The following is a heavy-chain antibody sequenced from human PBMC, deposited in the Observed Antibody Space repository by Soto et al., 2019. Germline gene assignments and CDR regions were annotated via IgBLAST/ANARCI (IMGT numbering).Heavy chain of an antibody. CDR3: ARLYTGYEAFDY. D-gene: IGHD5-12*01. CDR1: GGSINSGDYY. CDR2: IYYSGST. J-gene: IGHJ4*02. Sequence: LTCSVSGGSINSGDYYWSWIRQSPGKGLEWIGYIYYSGSTYYNPSLKSRSTISIDTSKNQFFLDVDSVTAADTAVYYCARLYTGYEAFDYWGQGTLVTVS. V-gene: IGHV4-30-4*01.